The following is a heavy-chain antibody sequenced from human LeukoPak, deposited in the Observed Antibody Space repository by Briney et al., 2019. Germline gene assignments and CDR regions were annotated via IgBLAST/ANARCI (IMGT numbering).Heavy chain of an antibody. V-gene: IGHV3-23*01. CDR1: GFTFSSYA. Sequence: PGGSLRLSCAASGFTFSSYAMSWGRQAPGKGREWVSAISGIGGGTYYADSVKGRFTISRDNSKNTPYLQMNSLRAEDTAVYYCAKDRKWLRLGAGAHYFDYWGQGTLVTVSS. J-gene: IGHJ4*02. CDR2: ISGIGGGT. CDR3: AKDRKWLRLGAGAHYFDY. D-gene: IGHD5-12*01.